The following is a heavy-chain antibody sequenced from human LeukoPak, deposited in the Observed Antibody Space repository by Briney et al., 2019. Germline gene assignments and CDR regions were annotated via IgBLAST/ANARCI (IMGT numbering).Heavy chain of an antibody. CDR1: GGPISSSSYY. D-gene: IGHD6-19*01. CDR2: IYYSGST. CDR3: ARPGRSSGWYGSYAFDI. Sequence: SETLSLTCTVSGGPISSSSYYWGWIRQPPGKGLEWIGSIYYSGSTYYNPSLKSRVTISVDTSKNQFSLKLSSVTAADTAVYYCARPGRSSGWYGSYAFDIWGQGTMVTVSS. V-gene: IGHV4-39*01. J-gene: IGHJ3*02.